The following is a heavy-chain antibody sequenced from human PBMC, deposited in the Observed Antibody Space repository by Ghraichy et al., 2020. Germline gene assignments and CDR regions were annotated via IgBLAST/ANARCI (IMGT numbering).Heavy chain of an antibody. J-gene: IGHJ6*02. D-gene: IGHD6-19*01. CDR1: GFTFSSYW. CDR2: INSDGSST. Sequence: GGSLRLSCAASGFTFSSYWMHWVRQAPGKGLVWVSRINSDGSSTSYADSVKGRFTISRDNAKNTLYLQMNSLRAEDTAVYYCARGQQWLVRSEYYYYYGMDVWGQGTTVTVSS. V-gene: IGHV3-74*01. CDR3: ARGQQWLVRSEYYYYYGMDV.